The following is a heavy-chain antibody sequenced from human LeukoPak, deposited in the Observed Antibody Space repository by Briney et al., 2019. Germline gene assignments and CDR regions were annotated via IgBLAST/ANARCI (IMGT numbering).Heavy chain of an antibody. Sequence: SETLSLTCTVSGGSISSYYWSWIRQPAGKGLEWIGRIYTSGSTNYNPSLKSRVTMSVDTSKNQFSLKLSSVTAADTAVYYCSRVLGDYSSSWYSADVWGQGTTVTVSS. V-gene: IGHV4-4*07. CDR3: SRVLGDYSSSWYSADV. J-gene: IGHJ6*02. CDR1: GGSISSYY. D-gene: IGHD6-13*01. CDR2: IYTSGST.